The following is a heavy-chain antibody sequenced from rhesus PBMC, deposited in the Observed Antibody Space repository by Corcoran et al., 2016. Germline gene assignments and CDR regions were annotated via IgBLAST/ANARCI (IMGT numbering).Heavy chain of an antibody. J-gene: IGHJ4*01. Sequence: QVQLQESGPGLVKPSEPLSLTCTVSGASISRTWWSWILQPPGKGLEWIGEINGNSGSTKYNPSLKSRVTISKDASKNQFSLKLSSVTAADTAVYYCARGDTATGTDYWGQGVLVTVSS. CDR1: GASISRTW. D-gene: IGHD5-12*01. V-gene: IGHV4-80*01. CDR2: INGNSGST. CDR3: ARGDTATGTDY.